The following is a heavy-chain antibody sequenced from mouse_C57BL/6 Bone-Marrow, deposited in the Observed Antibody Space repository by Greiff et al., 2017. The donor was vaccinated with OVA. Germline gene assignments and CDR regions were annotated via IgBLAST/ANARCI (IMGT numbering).Heavy chain of an antibody. Sequence: QVQLQQPGAELVRPGTSVKLSCKASGYTFTNYWMHWVKQRPGQGLEWIGVIAPSDSYINYNQKFKGRATLTVDTSSSTAYMQLSSLTSEDSAVYYFAQYGSRLYLNYWGQGTSLTGSS. CDR1: GYTFTNYW. V-gene: IGHV1-59*01. J-gene: IGHJ2*02. D-gene: IGHD1-1*01. CDR3: AQYGSRLYLNY. CDR2: IAPSDSYI.